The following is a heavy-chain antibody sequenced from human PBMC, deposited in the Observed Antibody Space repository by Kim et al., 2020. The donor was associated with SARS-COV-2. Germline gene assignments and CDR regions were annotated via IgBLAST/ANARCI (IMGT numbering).Heavy chain of an antibody. Sequence: GGSLRLSCAASGFTFSNAWMGWVRQAHGKGLEWVGRVKSEANGGTADYAAPVKGRFTISRDDSKNTLYLQMNSLKTEDTAVYYCTTMGVNSVYDYEVYFDYWGQGNLVTVSS. J-gene: IGHJ4*02. V-gene: IGHV3-15*01. D-gene: IGHD5-12*01. CDR3: TTMGVNSVYDYEVYFDY. CDR2: VKSEANGGTA. CDR1: GFTFSNAW.